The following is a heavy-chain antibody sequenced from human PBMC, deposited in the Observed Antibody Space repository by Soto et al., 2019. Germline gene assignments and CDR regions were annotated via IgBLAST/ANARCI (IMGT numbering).Heavy chain of an antibody. CDR2: IYYSGCT. J-gene: IGHJ3*02. Sequence: QVQLQESGPGLVKPSQTLSLTCTVSGGSISSGGYYWSWIRQHPGKGLEWIGYIYYSGCTYYNPSLKSRVTISVDTSKNQFSLKLSSVTAADTAVYYCARDAPQGGAFDIWGQGTMVTVSS. CDR3: ARDAPQGGAFDI. D-gene: IGHD3-16*01. V-gene: IGHV4-31*03. CDR1: GGSISSGGYY.